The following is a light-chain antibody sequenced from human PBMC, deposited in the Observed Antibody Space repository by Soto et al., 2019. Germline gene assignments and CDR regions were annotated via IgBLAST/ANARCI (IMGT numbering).Light chain of an antibody. V-gene: IGKV3-20*01. CDR1: QSISSSE. CDR2: SAS. Sequence: EIVLTQSPGTLSLSQGERATLSCRASQSISSSELAWYQQKPDQAPRLLVYSASSRATGIPDRFSGSGSGTDFTLTISRLEPEDFAVYYCQHYGSSSPLPFGGGTKVEIK. J-gene: IGKJ4*01. CDR3: QHYGSSSPLP.